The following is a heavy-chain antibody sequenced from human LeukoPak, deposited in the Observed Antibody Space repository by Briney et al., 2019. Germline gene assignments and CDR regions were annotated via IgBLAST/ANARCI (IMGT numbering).Heavy chain of an antibody. CDR3: ARDGGGGQRLVQGDAFDI. D-gene: IGHD6-13*01. CDR1: GGSISSGDYY. Sequence: SETLSLTCTVSGGSISSGDYYWRWVRQPPGKGVEWIGYIYYSGSTYYNPSLKSRVTISVDTSKTQSSLKLSSVTAADTAVYYCARDGGGGQRLVQGDAFDIWGQGTMVTVSS. CDR2: IYYSGST. V-gene: IGHV4-30-4*01. J-gene: IGHJ3*02.